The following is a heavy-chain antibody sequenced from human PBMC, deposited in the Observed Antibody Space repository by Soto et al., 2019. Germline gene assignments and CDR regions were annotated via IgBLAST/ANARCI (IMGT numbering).Heavy chain of an antibody. CDR2: VVGSGSEI. V-gene: IGHV3-23*01. J-gene: IGHJ4*02. D-gene: IGHD6-25*01. CDR3: AKDAVYNDGLRLMDQ. CDR1: GFTLSTYA. Sequence: GGSLRLSCAASGFTLSTYAMTWVRQAPGKGLECVSGVVGSGSEIYYADSVKGRFTISKDNSKNTLYLQMDSLRAEDTAVYFCAKDAVYNDGLRLMDQWGQGTQVTVS.